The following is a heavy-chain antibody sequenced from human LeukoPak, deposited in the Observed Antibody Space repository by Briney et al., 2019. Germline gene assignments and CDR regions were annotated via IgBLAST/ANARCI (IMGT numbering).Heavy chain of an antibody. CDR1: GGSISNYY. J-gene: IGHJ5*02. Sequence: SETLSLTCTVSGGSISNYYWTWIRQPPGKGLEWIGYIYYSGSTNYKPSLKSRVTISVDTSKNQFSLKLSSVTAADTAVYYCARGGYYGSGNDFRFDPWGQGTLVTVSS. CDR2: IYYSGST. D-gene: IGHD3-10*01. V-gene: IGHV4-59*01. CDR3: ARGGYYGSGNDFRFDP.